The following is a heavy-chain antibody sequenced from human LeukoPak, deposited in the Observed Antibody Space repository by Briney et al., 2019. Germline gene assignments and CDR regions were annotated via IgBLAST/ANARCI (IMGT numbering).Heavy chain of an antibody. CDR1: GGSISSSSYY. D-gene: IGHD2-2*01. J-gene: IGHJ6*03. Sequence: SETLSLTCTVSGGSISSSSYYWGWIRQPPGKGLEWIGSIYYSGSTYYNPSLKSRVTISVDTSKNQFSLKLSSVTAADTAVYYCARVVPAAVLNYYYYMDVWGKGTTVTISS. V-gene: IGHV4-39*07. CDR3: ARVVPAAVLNYYYYMDV. CDR2: IYYSGST.